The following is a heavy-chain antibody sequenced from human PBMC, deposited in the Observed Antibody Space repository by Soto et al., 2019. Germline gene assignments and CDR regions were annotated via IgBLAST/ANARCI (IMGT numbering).Heavy chain of an antibody. D-gene: IGHD3-16*01. CDR1: GSTFNFYW. CDR2: ISGFNGNT. J-gene: IGHJ4*02. Sequence: ASVNVSCKASGSTFNFYWTTWVRQAPGQGLEWMGWISGFNGNTNYAADLQGRVTMTTDTSTSTAYMELRGLRSDDTAVYYCARIGVSSGHESPDFDSWGQGTLVTAPQ. V-gene: IGHV1-18*01. CDR3: ARIGVSSGHESPDFDS.